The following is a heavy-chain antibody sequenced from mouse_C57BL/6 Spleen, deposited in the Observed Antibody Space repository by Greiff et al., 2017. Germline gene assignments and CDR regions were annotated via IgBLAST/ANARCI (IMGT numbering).Heavy chain of an antibody. CDR3: ASPYDDDRGYYAMDY. D-gene: IGHD2-4*01. CDR2: FYPGDGDT. Sequence: QVQLQPSGPELVKPGASVKISCKASGYAFSSSWMNWVKQRPGKGLEGIGRFYPGDGDTNYNGKFKGKATLTADKSSSTAYMQLSSLTSEDSAVYFCASPYDDDRGYYAMDYWGQGTSVTVSS. V-gene: IGHV1-82*01. J-gene: IGHJ4*01. CDR1: GYAFSSSW.